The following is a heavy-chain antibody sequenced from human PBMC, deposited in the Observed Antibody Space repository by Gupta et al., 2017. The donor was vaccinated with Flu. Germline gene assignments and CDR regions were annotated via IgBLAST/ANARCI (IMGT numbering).Heavy chain of an antibody. J-gene: IGHJ4*02. CDR3: GTVFEY. CDR2: IDSAGSGT. V-gene: IGHV3-74*01. CDR1: GFTLSNYW. Sequence: EVQLVESGGGFVQPGGSLRPPCPAPGFTLSNYWMHWVRQVPGKGLVWVSRIDSAGSGTSYADSVKGRFTISRDNAKNTVHLQMNSLRAEDTAVYYCGTVFEYWGPGTLVTV.